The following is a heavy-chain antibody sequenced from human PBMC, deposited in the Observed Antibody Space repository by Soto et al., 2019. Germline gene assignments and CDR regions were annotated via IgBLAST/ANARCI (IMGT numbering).Heavy chain of an antibody. D-gene: IGHD3-10*01. CDR2: ISWNSGSI. CDR3: AKDRGDYGSGSSFGAFDI. V-gene: IGHV3-9*01. Sequence: GGSLRLSCAASGFTFDDYAMHWVRQAPGKGLEWVSGISWNSGSIGYADSVKGRFTISRDNAKNSLYLQMNSLRAEDTALYYCAKDRGDYGSGSSFGAFDIWGQGTMVTVSS. CDR1: GFTFDDYA. J-gene: IGHJ3*02.